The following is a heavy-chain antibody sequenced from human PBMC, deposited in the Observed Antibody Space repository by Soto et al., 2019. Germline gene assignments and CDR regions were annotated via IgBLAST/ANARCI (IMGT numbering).Heavy chain of an antibody. CDR2: IYYSGST. CDR1: GGSISSGGYY. Sequence: QVQLQESGPGLLKPSQTLSLTCTVSGGSISSGGYYWSCIRQHPGKGLEWIGYIYYSGSTYYNPSLKSRVTISVDTSKNQFSLKLSSVTAADTAVYYCARGHHSSGYCFDYWGQGTLVTVSP. D-gene: IGHD3-22*01. CDR3: ARGHHSSGYCFDY. V-gene: IGHV4-31*03. J-gene: IGHJ4*02.